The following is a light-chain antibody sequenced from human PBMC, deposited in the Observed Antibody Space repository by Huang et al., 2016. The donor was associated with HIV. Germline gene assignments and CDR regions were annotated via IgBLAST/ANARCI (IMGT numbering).Light chain of an antibody. CDR1: QGLLIRANNKHF. CDR2: WAS. V-gene: IGKV4-1*01. J-gene: IGKJ1*01. CDR3: QQYFDVPWT. Sequence: IVMTQSPDSLAVSLGEAATINCKSSQGLLIRANNKHFLAGYQQKPGQPPTLLMSWASTRGSGVPSRFSGGGSGTDFTLTISNLQAEDVAVYFCQQYFDVPWTFGRGTKVEIK.